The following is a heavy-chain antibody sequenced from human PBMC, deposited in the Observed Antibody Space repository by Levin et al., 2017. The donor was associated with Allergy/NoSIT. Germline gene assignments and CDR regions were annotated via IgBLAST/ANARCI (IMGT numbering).Heavy chain of an antibody. D-gene: IGHD5-12*01. CDR3: ARLEGNSGYDHVDY. Sequence: GESLKISCKGSGYRFTSYWIGWVRQMPGQGLEWMGIIYPRDSDTRYSPSFEGQVTISADKSINIVYLQWSSLKASDTAMYYCARLEGNSGYDHVDYWGQGSLVTVSS. V-gene: IGHV5-51*01. J-gene: IGHJ4*02. CDR2: IYPRDSDT. CDR1: GYRFTSYW.